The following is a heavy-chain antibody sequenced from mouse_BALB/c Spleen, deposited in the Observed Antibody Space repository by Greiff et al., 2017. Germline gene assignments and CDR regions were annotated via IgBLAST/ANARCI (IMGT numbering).Heavy chain of an antibody. CDR3: ARRYGNYGYFDV. V-gene: IGHV1S137*01. J-gene: IGHJ1*01. Sequence: QVQLQQSGAELVRPGVSVKISCKGSGYTFTDYAMHWVKQSHAKSLEWIGVISTYYGDASYNQKFKGKATMTVDKSSSTAYMELARLTSEDSAIYYCARRYGNYGYFDVWGAGTTVTVSS. CDR2: ISTYYGDA. CDR1: GYTFTDYA. D-gene: IGHD2-10*02.